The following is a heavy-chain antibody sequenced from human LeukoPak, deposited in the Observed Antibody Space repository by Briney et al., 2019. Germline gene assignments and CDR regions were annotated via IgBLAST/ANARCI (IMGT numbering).Heavy chain of an antibody. CDR2: SNAGNGDT. J-gene: IGHJ4*02. Sequence: ASVKVSCKASGYTFSNYVIHWVRQAPGQRLEWMGWSNAGNGDTKYSQGFQGRVAITRDTSASTAYMELSSLRSEDMAVYYCAVTYDSSGAFAYWGQGTLVTVSS. D-gene: IGHD3-22*01. CDR3: AVTYDSSGAFAY. V-gene: IGHV1-3*02. CDR1: GYTFSNYV.